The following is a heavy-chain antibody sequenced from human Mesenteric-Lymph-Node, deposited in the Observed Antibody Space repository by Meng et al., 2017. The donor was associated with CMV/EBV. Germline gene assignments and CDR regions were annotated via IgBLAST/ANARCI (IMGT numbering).Heavy chain of an antibody. V-gene: IGHV3-7*04. CDR2: IKQDGSEK. J-gene: IGHJ4*02. Sequence: GESLKISCAASGFTFSSYWMSWVRQAPGKGLEWVANIKQDGSEKYYVDSVKGRFTISRDNGKDSLYLQMNSPRAEDTAVYYCARVRMLLWFGELLPGYFDYWGQGPLVTVSS. CDR3: ARVRMLLWFGELLPGYFDY. D-gene: IGHD3-10*01. CDR1: GFTFSSYW.